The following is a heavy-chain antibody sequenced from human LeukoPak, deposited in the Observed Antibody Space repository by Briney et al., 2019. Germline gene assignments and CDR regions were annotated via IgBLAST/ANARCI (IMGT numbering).Heavy chain of an antibody. Sequence: GGSLRLSCAASGFTFSSYAMHWVRQAPGKGLEWVAVISYDGSNKYYADSVKGRFTISRDNSKNTLYLQMNSLRAEDTAVYYCAREMAVAGTYGIDVWGQGTTVTVSS. D-gene: IGHD6-19*01. V-gene: IGHV3-30-3*01. CDR3: AREMAVAGTYGIDV. CDR2: ISYDGSNK. CDR1: GFTFSSYA. J-gene: IGHJ6*02.